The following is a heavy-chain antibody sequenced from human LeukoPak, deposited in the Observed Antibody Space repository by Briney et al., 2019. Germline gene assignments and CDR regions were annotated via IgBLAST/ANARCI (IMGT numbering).Heavy chain of an antibody. CDR3: ARRRGYSYLFDY. Sequence: ASVKVSCKASGYTFTSYDINWVRQATGQGLEWMGWMNPNSGNTGYAQKFQGRVTMTRNTSISTAYMELSSLRSEDTAVYYCARRRGYSYLFDYWGQGTLVTVSS. D-gene: IGHD5-18*01. CDR2: MNPNSGNT. V-gene: IGHV1-8*01. CDR1: GYTFTSYD. J-gene: IGHJ4*02.